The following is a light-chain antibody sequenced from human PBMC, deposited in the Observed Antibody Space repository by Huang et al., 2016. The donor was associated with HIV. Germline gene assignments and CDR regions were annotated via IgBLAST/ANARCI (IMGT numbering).Light chain of an antibody. J-gene: IGKJ1*01. CDR3: QQYNNWPPWT. CDR1: QSVSSN. Sequence: EVVMTQSPATLSVSPGERATLSCRASQSVSSNLAWYQQKPGQVPRLLIYGASTRATGIPARCSGSGSGTEFTLTISSLQSEDFAIYYCQQYNNWPPWTFGQGTKVEVK. CDR2: GAS. V-gene: IGKV3-15*01.